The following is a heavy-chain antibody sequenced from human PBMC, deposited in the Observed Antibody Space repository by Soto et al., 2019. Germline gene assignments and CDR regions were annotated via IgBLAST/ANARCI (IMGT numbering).Heavy chain of an antibody. CDR1: GFTFSSYG. CDR3: AKDRLAAENYYYGMDV. CDR2: ISYDGSNK. V-gene: IGHV3-30*18. D-gene: IGHD6-13*01. Sequence: QVQLVESGGGVVQPGRSMRLSCAASGFTFSSYGMHWVRQAPGKGLEWVAVISYDGSNKYYADSVKGRFTISRDNSKNTLYLQMNSLRAEDTAVYYCAKDRLAAENYYYGMDVWGQGTTVTVSS. J-gene: IGHJ6*02.